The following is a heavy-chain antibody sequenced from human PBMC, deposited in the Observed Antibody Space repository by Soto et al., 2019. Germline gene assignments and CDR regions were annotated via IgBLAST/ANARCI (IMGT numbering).Heavy chain of an antibody. D-gene: IGHD6-19*01. CDR2: ISSSSSYI. J-gene: IGHJ4*02. Sequence: GGSLRLSCAASGFTFSSYSMNWVRQAPGKGLEWVSSISSSSSYIYYADSVKGRFTISRDNAKNSLYLQMNSLRAEDTAVYYCARSPHFSSSRGYSSGWYVYWGQGTLVTVSS. V-gene: IGHV3-21*01. CDR3: ARSPHFSSSRGYSSGWYVY. CDR1: GFTFSSYS.